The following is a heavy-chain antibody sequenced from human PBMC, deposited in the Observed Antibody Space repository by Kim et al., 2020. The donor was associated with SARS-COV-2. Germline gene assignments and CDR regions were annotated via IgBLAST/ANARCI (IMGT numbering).Heavy chain of an antibody. CDR1: GFTFGDYA. J-gene: IGHJ2*01. CDR3: AKDPGGYGFGAAAGPYWYFDL. D-gene: IGHD6-13*01. V-gene: IGHV3-9*01. Sequence: GGSLRLSCAASGFTFGDYAMHWVRQAPGKGLEWVSGISWNSGSIGYADSVKGRFTISRDNAKNSLYLQMNSLRAEDTALYYCAKDPGGYGFGAAAGPYWYFDLWGRGTLVTVSS. CDR2: ISWNSGSI.